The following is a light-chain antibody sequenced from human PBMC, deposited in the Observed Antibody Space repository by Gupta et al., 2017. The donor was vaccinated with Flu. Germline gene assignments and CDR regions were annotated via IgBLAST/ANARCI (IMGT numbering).Light chain of an antibody. V-gene: IGLV4-69*01. CDR1: SGPSSYA. CDR2: LNSDGNY. CDR3: QTWDTGIRV. J-gene: IGLJ3*02. Sequence: QLVLTQSPSASASLGASVQLTRCPTSGPSSYATAWHQQQPEKGPRFLMKLNSDGNYIKGDGIPDRFSGSSSGTERYLTISSLQSEDEADYYCQTWDTGIRVFGGGTKLTVL.